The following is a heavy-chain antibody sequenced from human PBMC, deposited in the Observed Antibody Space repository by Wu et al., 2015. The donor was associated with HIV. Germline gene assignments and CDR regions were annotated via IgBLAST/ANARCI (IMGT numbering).Heavy chain of an antibody. D-gene: IGHD2-8*02. J-gene: IGHJ1*01. CDR3: VSKIRDVWSIGLQD. CDR1: GYTLNKLS. V-gene: IGHV1-24*01. CDR2: FDPEHGKT. Sequence: QVHLLQSGAEVKKPGASVKVSCRISGYTLNKLSIHWVRQAPGKGLEWMGGFDPEHGKTVYTQKYQDRVTMTEDTSIDTAHMVLNSLRSEDTAVYYCVSKIRDVWSIGLQDWGQGTLVTV.